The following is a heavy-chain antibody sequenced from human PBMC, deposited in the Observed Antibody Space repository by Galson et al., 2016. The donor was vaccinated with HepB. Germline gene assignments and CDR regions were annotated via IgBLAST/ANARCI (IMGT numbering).Heavy chain of an antibody. Sequence: SLRLSCAASGITFSLYGMLWVRQAPGKGLEWVAFICFDGSKKYYADSVKGRFTISRDNSNKTVYIQMNSLRGEARALYYSASTGYSSNDYQNDAFDIWGQGTMVTVSS. CDR2: ICFDGSKK. CDR1: GITFSLYG. J-gene: IGHJ3*02. CDR3: ASTGYSSNDYQNDAFDI. D-gene: IGHD6-19*01. V-gene: IGHV3-33*03.